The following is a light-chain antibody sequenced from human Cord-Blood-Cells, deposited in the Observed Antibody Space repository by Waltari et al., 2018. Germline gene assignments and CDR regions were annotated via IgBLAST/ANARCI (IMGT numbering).Light chain of an antibody. Sequence: QSALTQPASVSGSPGQSITISCTGTSSDVGGYNYVSWYQQHPGKAPNHMIYDDSKRPSGVSNRLSGCTSGDTASLTISGLQPEDEADYYCSSSTSSSTFVVFGGGTKLTVL. CDR1: SSDVGGYNY. V-gene: IGLV2-14*01. J-gene: IGLJ2*01. CDR3: SSSTSSSTFVV. CDR2: DDS.